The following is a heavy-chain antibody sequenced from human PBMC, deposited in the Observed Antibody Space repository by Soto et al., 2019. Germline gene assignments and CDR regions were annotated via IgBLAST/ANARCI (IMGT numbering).Heavy chain of an antibody. Sequence: GGSLRLSCAASGFTFDDYTMHWVRQAPGKGLEWVSLISWDGGSTYYADSVKGRFTISRDNSKNSLYLQMNSLRTEDTALYYCAKDLAAVDSLYGMDVWGQGTTVTVSS. D-gene: IGHD2-15*01. CDR2: ISWDGGST. CDR1: GFTFDDYT. J-gene: IGHJ6*02. CDR3: AKDLAAVDSLYGMDV. V-gene: IGHV3-43*01.